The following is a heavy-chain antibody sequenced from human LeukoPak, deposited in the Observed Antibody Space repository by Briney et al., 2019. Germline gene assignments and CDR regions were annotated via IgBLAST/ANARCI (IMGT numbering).Heavy chain of an antibody. J-gene: IGHJ4*02. CDR1: GFTFSNYW. V-gene: IGHV3-7*01. CDR3: ARDYDILTGYHASFDY. CDR2: IKQDGSEK. Sequence: GGSLRLSCAASGFTFSNYWMSWVRQAPGKGLEWVANIKQDGSEKYYVDSVKGRFTISRDNAKNSLYLQMNSLRAEDTAVYYCARDYDILTGYHASFDYWGQGTLVTVSS. D-gene: IGHD3-9*01.